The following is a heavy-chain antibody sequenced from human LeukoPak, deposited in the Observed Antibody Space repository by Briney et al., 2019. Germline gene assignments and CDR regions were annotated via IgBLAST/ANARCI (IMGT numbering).Heavy chain of an antibody. Sequence: GGSLRLSCAASGFTFDDYGMSWVRQAPGKGLEWVSGISWNGVATGYADSVKGRFTISRDNAKNSLYLQMSSLRAEDTALYYCAKGYSGFYYASFDFWGQGTLVTVSS. CDR1: GFTFDDYG. D-gene: IGHD1-26*01. CDR3: AKGYSGFYYASFDF. J-gene: IGHJ4*02. CDR2: ISWNGVAT. V-gene: IGHV3-20*04.